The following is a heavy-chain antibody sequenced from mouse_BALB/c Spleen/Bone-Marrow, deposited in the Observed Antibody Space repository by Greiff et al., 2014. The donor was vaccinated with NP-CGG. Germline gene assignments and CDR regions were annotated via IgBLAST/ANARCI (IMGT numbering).Heavy chain of an antibody. CDR1: GFTFSDYY. J-gene: IGHJ4*01. Sequence: EVMLVESGGGLVKPGGSLKLSCAVSGFTFSDYYMYWVRQNPEKRLEWVATINDGGSYTYYPDSVKGRFTISRDNAKNNLYLQMSSLKSEDTAMYYCARDGNFAMDYWGQGPSVTVSS. V-gene: IGHV5-4*02. CDR2: INDGGSYT. D-gene: IGHD2-1*01. CDR3: ARDGNFAMDY.